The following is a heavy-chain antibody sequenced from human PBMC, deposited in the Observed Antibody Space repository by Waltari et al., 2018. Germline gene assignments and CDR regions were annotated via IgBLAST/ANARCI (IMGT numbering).Heavy chain of an antibody. CDR1: GGSISRYY. D-gene: IGHD6-6*01. J-gene: IGHJ4*02. Sequence: QVQLQESGPGLVKPSETLSLTCTVSGGSISRYYWSWIRQPAGKGLEWIGRIYTSGSTNYNPSLKRRVTMSVDTSKNQFSLKLSSVTAADTAVYYCAGRSSSPNGRFDYWGQGTLVTVSS. CDR2: IYTSGST. V-gene: IGHV4-4*07. CDR3: AGRSSSPNGRFDY.